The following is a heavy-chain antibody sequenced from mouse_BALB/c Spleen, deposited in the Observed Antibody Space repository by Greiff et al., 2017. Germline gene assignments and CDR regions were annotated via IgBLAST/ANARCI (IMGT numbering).Heavy chain of an antibody. CDR3: ARDAGDYRYDGFAY. Sequence: EVKLMESGGGLVQPGGSLRLSCATSGFTFSDFYMEWVRQPPGKRLEWIAASRNKANDYTTEYSASVKGRFIVSRDTSQSILYLQMNALRAEDTAIYYCARDAGDYRYDGFAYWGQGTLVTVSA. J-gene: IGHJ3*01. D-gene: IGHD2-14*01. CDR1: GFTFSDFY. CDR2: SRNKANDYTT. V-gene: IGHV7-1*02.